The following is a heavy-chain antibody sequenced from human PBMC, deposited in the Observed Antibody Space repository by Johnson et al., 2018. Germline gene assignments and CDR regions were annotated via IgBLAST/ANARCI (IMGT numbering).Heavy chain of an antibody. V-gene: IGHV3-30*18. J-gene: IGHJ1*01. CDR1: GFTFSSYG. CDR3: AKDVNSGSYDGNFQH. CDR2: ISYDGSNK. D-gene: IGHD1-26*01. Sequence: PLVQSWGGVVQPWRSLRLSCAASGFTFSSYGMHWVRQAPGKGLEWVAVISYDGSNKYFADSVKGRFTISRDNSKNKLYLQMNSLRAEDTAVYYCAKDVNSGSYDGNFQHWGQGTLVTVSS.